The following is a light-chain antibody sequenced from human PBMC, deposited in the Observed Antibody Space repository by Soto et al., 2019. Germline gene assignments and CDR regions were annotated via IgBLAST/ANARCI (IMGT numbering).Light chain of an antibody. Sequence: AIQMTQSPSSLSASVGGRVTITCRASQDIKNELGWYQQKPGKAPNVLIYAASTLLSGVPSRFSGAGSGTDFTLTISSLQPEDFATYYCLQDHNYPRTFGQGTRVEI. CDR2: AAS. CDR1: QDIKNE. V-gene: IGKV1-6*01. CDR3: LQDHNYPRT. J-gene: IGKJ1*01.